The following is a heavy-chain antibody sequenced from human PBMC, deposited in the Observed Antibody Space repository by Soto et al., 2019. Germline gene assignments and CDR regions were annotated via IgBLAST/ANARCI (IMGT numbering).Heavy chain of an antibody. CDR3: ARDRCSGGSCFPPDAFDI. J-gene: IGHJ3*02. CDR1: GYTFTSYG. CDR2: ISAYNGNT. Sequence: ASVKVSCKASGYTFTSYGISWVRQAPGQGLEWMGWISAYNGNTNYAQKLQGRVTMTTDTSTSTAYMELRSLRSDDTAVYYCARDRCSGGSCFPPDAFDIWRQGTMATVSS. D-gene: IGHD2-15*01. V-gene: IGHV1-18*01.